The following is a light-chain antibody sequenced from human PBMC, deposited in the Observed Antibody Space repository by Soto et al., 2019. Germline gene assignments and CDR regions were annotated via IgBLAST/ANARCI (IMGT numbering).Light chain of an antibody. CDR1: QSISSW. V-gene: IGKV1-5*01. Sequence: DIQMTLSPSTLSASVGDRVTITCRASQSISSWLAWYQQKPGKVPKLLIYDASSLESGVPSRFSGGGSGTEFTLTISSLQPDDFATYYCQQYDSYPWTFGQGTKVDIK. CDR3: QQYDSYPWT. J-gene: IGKJ1*01. CDR2: DAS.